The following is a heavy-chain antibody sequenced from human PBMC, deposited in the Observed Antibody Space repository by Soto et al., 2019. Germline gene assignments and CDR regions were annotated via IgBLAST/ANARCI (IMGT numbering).Heavy chain of an antibody. CDR3: ARVHYYDSSAYYL. Sequence: PGGSLRLSCVFSGFTFSTYTMNWVRQAPGKGLEWVSSISSSSSYIYYADSVKGRFTISRDNAKNSLYLQMSSLRAEDTAVYYCARVHYYDSSAYYLWGQGTLVTVSS. CDR2: ISSSSSYI. V-gene: IGHV3-21*01. CDR1: GFTFSTYT. J-gene: IGHJ4*02. D-gene: IGHD3-22*01.